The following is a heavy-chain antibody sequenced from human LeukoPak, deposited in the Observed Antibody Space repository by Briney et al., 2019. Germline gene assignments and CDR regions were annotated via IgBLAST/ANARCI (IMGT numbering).Heavy chain of an antibody. CDR1: GGSISSGSYY. Sequence: PSETLSLTCTVSGGSISSGSYYWSWIRQPAGKGLEWIGRIYTSGSTNYNPSLKSRVTISVDTSKNQFSLKLSSVTAADTAVYYCARDVGNDIPTPYYMDVWGKGTTVTVSS. CDR3: ARDVGNDIPTPYYMDV. J-gene: IGHJ6*03. V-gene: IGHV4-61*02. CDR2: IYTSGST. D-gene: IGHD3-9*01.